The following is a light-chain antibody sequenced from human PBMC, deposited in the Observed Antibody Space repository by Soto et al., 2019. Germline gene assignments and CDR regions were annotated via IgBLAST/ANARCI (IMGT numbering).Light chain of an antibody. V-gene: IGKV1-33*01. J-gene: IGKJ4*01. CDR2: XXS. CDR3: QQDENLPLT. Sequence: DIQMTQSPSSLSASVGDRVTITCQASQDIKNYXHXXXXNXGXXXXLXXXXXSXLETGVPSRFSGSGSGTDFTFTISSLHSEDMATYYCQQDENLPLTFGGGTKVDVK. CDR1: QDIKNY.